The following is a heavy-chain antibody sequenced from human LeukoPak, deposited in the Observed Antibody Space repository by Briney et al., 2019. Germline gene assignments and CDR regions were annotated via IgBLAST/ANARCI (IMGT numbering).Heavy chain of an antibody. CDR3: AKDRGVTLRGRYFYY. CDR1: GFTFSNYG. V-gene: IGHV3-23*01. CDR2: ISGSVANT. D-gene: IGHD2-21*02. Sequence: GGSLRLSCAASGFTFSNYGMRWVRQAPGKALEWVSTISGSVANTYYADSVKGRFTTSRDYSKNTLYLQVNSLGAEDTAIYHSAKDRGVTLRGRYFYYWGQETLVTVSS. J-gene: IGHJ4*02.